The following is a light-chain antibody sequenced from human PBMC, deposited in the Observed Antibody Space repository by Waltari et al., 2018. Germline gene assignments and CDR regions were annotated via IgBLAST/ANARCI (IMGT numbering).Light chain of an antibody. V-gene: IGKV3-15*01. J-gene: IGKJ1*01. CDR3: QQYNNWPPWT. Sequence: EIVMTQSPATLSVSPGESATLSCRASESISSNLAWYQQKPGQAPRLLIYGASTRATGIPARFSGSGSGTEFTFTISSLQSEDFAVYYCQQYNNWPPWTFGQGTKVEIK. CDR1: ESISSN. CDR2: GAS.